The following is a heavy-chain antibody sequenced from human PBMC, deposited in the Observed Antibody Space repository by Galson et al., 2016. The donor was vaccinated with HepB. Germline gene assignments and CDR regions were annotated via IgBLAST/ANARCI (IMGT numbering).Heavy chain of an antibody. V-gene: IGHV3-15*01. CDR1: GFTFTNAW. Sequence: SLRLSCAASGFTFTNAWMSWVRQAPGKGLEWVGRIKSQDAGATSDYGAPVKGRFTISRDDSKNTLYLEMNSLKSDDTAVYYCTTPTLRFWSLGYWGQGTLVTVSS. D-gene: IGHD5-12*01. CDR3: TTPTLRFWSLGY. CDR2: IKSQDAGATS. J-gene: IGHJ4*02.